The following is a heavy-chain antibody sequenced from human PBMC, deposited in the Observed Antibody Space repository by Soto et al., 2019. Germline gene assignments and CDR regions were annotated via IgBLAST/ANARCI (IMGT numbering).Heavy chain of an antibody. CDR2: IYDSGST. V-gene: IGHV4-59*08. D-gene: IGHD2-15*01. CDR1: GGSISTYY. Sequence: SETLSLTCTVSGGSISTYYWSWIRQPPGKGLEWIGYIYDSGSTDYNPSLKSRVTISVDTSKNQFSLKLSSVTAADTAVYYCSRHGGRYCSGGTCYIYWHFDLWGRGTLVTVSS. J-gene: IGHJ2*01. CDR3: SRHGGRYCSGGTCYIYWHFDL.